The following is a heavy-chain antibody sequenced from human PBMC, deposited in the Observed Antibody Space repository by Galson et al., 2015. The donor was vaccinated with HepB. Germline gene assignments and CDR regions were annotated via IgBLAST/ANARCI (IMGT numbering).Heavy chain of an antibody. J-gene: IGHJ5*02. CDR3: ARDRLDYGGNSVWLDP. CDR1: GYTFTSYG. V-gene: IGHV7-4-1*02. CDR2: INTNTGNP. D-gene: IGHD4-23*01. Sequence: SVKVSCKASGYTFTSYGISWVRQAPGQGLEWMGWINTNTGNPTYAQGFTGRFVFSLDTSVSTAYLQISSLKAEDTAVYYCARDRLDYGGNSVWLDPWGQGTLVTVSS.